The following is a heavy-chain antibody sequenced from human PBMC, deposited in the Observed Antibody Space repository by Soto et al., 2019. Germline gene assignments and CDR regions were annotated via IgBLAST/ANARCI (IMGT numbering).Heavy chain of an antibody. CDR3: ARALYAPSGSWGFYFDS. Sequence: SVKVSCKASGGTFSSYAISWVRQAPGQGLEWMGGIIPIFGTANYAQKFQGRVTITADESTSTAYMELSSLRSEDTAVYYCARALYAPSGSWGFYFDSWGQGALVTVSS. V-gene: IGHV1-69*13. CDR2: IIPIFGTA. CDR1: GGTFSSYA. D-gene: IGHD3-10*01. J-gene: IGHJ4*02.